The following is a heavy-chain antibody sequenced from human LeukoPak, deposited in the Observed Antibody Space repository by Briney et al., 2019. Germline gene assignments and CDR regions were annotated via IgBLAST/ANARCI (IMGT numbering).Heavy chain of an antibody. CDR3: ARVTGYSGHLDY. CDR2: IYYSGST. J-gene: IGHJ4*02. Sequence: SETLSLTYTVSGGSISSSSYYWGWIRQPPGKGLEWIGSIYYSGSTYYNPSLKSPVTISVDTSKDQFSLKLSSVTAADTAVYYCARVTGYSGHLDYWGQGTLVTVSS. CDR1: GGSISSSSYY. D-gene: IGHD1-26*01. V-gene: IGHV4-39*07.